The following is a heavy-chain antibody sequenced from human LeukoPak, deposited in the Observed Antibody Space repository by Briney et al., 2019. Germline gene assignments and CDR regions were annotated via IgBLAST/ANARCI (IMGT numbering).Heavy chain of an antibody. J-gene: IGHJ3*02. CDR2: ISSSSSTI. CDR3: AREQQLVDAFDI. CDR1: GFTFDDYT. V-gene: IGHV3-48*01. Sequence: GGSLRLSCAASGFTFDDYTMHWVRQAPGKGLEWVSYISSSSSTIYYADSVKGRFTISRDNAKNSLYLQMNSLRAEDTAVYYCAREQQLVDAFDIWGQGTMVTVSS. D-gene: IGHD6-13*01.